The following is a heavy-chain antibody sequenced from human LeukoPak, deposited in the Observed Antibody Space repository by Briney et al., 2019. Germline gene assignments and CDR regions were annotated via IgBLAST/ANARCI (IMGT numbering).Heavy chain of an antibody. CDR2: INSDGSST. Sequence: GGSLRLSCAASGFTFSSYWMHWVRQAPGKGLVWVSRINSDGSSTSYADSVKGRFTISRDNAKNTLYLQMNSLRAEDTAVYYCARDRAIAAAGPGYYYGMDVWGQGTTVTVSS. D-gene: IGHD6-13*01. CDR3: ARDRAIAAAGPGYYYGMDV. CDR1: GFTFSSYW. J-gene: IGHJ6*02. V-gene: IGHV3-74*01.